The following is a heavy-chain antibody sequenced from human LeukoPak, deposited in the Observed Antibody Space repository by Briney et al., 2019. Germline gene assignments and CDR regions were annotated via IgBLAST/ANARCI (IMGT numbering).Heavy chain of an antibody. Sequence: ASVKVSCKASGYIFTGYYMHWVRQAPGQGLEWMGWINPNSGGTNYAQKFQGRVTMTRDTSISTAYMELSRLRSDDTVVYYCARDFGSGWYLYWFDPWGQGTLVTVSS. J-gene: IGHJ5*02. CDR1: GYIFTGYY. CDR3: ARDFGSGWYLYWFDP. D-gene: IGHD6-19*01. CDR2: INPNSGGT. V-gene: IGHV1-2*02.